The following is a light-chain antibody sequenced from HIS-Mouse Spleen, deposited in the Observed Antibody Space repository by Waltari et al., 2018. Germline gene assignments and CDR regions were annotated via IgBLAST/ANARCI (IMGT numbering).Light chain of an antibody. CDR2: GAS. CDR3: QQYNNWPPYT. J-gene: IGKJ2*01. V-gene: IGKV3-15*01. Sequence: EIVMTQSPATLSVSPGDSATLSCRARQSVSSNLAWYQQKPGQAPRLLIYGASTRATGIPARFSGSGSGTEFTLTISSLQSEDFAVYYCQQYNNWPPYTFGQGTKLEIK. CDR1: QSVSSN.